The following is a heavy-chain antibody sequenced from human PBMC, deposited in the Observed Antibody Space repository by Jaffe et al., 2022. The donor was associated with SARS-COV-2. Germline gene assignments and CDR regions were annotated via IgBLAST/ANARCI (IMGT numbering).Heavy chain of an antibody. CDR3: AGGDIRGAAAGDDY. CDR1: GGSFSGYY. CDR2: INHSGST. D-gene: IGHD6-13*01. Sequence: QVQLQQWGAGLLKPSETLSLTCAVYGGSFSGYYWNWIRQPPGKGLEWIGEINHSGSTNYNPSLKSRVTISVDTSKNQFSLKLSSVTAADTAVYYCAGGDIRGAAAGDDYWGQGTLVTVSS. J-gene: IGHJ4*02. V-gene: IGHV4-34*01.